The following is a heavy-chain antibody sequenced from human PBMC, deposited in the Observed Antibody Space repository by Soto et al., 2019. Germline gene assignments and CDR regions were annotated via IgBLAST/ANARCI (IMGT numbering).Heavy chain of an antibody. D-gene: IGHD1-26*01. CDR3: ARVPILGPTGDFDY. J-gene: IGHJ4*02. CDR2: VTPRSGEV. V-gene: IGHV1-2*02. CDR1: GYTFTDYH. Sequence: QVHLVQSGAEVKRPGDSVKVSCQASGYTFTDYHIHWVRQAPGQGLEWMGRVTPRSGEVYYSPKFQGRVTLTSVTSISTAYMELTTLKFDDTAVFYCARVPILGPTGDFDYGGQGTLATVSS.